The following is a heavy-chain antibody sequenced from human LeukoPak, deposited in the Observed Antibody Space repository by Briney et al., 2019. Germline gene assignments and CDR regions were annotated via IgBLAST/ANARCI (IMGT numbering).Heavy chain of an antibody. D-gene: IGHD2-2*01. CDR1: GFTFSSYS. CDR2: ISSSSYI. Sequence: GGSLRLSCAASGFTFSSYSMNWVRQAPGKGLEWVSSISSSSYIYYADSVKGRFTISRDNAKNSLYLQMNSLRAEDTAVYYCARDLKYCSSTSCPLGYWGQGTLVTVSS. J-gene: IGHJ4*02. CDR3: ARDLKYCSSTSCPLGY. V-gene: IGHV3-21*01.